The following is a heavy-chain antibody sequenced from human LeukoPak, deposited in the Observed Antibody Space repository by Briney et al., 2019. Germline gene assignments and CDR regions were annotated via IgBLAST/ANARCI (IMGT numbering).Heavy chain of an antibody. CDR1: GGSFSGYY. V-gene: IGHV4-34*01. Sequence: PSETLSLTCAVYGGSFSGYYWSWIRQPPGKGLEWIGEINHSGSTNYNPSLKSRVTISVDTSKNQFSLKLSSVTAADTAVYYCARGSGYADGAFDIWGQGTMVTVSS. J-gene: IGHJ3*02. D-gene: IGHD3-22*01. CDR3: ARGSGYADGAFDI. CDR2: INHSGST.